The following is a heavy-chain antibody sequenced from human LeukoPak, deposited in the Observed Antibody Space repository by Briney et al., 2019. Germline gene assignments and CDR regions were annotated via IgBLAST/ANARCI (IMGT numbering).Heavy chain of an antibody. CDR1: GDSINSGGYY. CDR3: ASIRIAAVDY. J-gene: IGHJ4*02. D-gene: IGHD6-13*01. CDR2: IYYSGST. V-gene: IGHV4-39*01. Sequence: SETLSLTCTVSGDSINSGGYYWGWIRQPPGKGLEWIGSIYYSGSTYYNPSLKSRVTISVDTSKNQFSLKLSSVTAADTAVYYCASIRIAAVDYWGQGTLVTVSS.